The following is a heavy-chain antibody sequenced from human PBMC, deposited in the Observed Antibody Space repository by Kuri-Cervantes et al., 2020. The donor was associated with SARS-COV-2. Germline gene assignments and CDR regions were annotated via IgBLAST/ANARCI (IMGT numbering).Heavy chain of an antibody. CDR2: IYYSGST. CDR3: ARKGWGGYFDY. D-gene: IGHD3-16*01. V-gene: IGHV4-31*03. J-gene: IGHJ4*02. CDR1: GCSISSGGYY. Sequence: SETLSLTCTVSGCSISSGGYYWSWIRQHPGKGLEWIGYIYYSGSTYYNPSLKSRVTISVDTSKNQFSLKLSSVTAADTAVYYCARKGWGGYFDYWGQGTLVTVSS.